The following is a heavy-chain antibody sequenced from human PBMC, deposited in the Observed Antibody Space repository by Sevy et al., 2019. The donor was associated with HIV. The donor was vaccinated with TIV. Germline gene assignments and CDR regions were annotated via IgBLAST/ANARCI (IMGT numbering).Heavy chain of an antibody. D-gene: IGHD3-22*01. Sequence: SETLSLTCTVSGGSISGGSYYWSWIRQPAGQGLEWIGRIYTSGSTNYNPSLKSRVTISVDTSKNQFSLRLSSVTAADAAVYYCARGGYYYDSSGYYPVFDYWGQGTLVTVSS. V-gene: IGHV4-61*02. CDR2: IYTSGST. CDR1: GGSISGGSYY. CDR3: ARGGYYYDSSGYYPVFDY. J-gene: IGHJ4*02.